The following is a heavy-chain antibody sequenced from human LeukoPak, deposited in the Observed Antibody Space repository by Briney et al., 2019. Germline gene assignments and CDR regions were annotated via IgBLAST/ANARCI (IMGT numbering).Heavy chain of an antibody. CDR3: AKTRPLDSSSWSHGDY. J-gene: IGHJ4*02. CDR1: GFTFSSYA. V-gene: IGHV3-23*01. Sequence: GGSLRLSCAASGFTFSSYAMSWVRQAPGKGLEWVSAISGSGDSTYYGDSVKGRFTTSRDNSKDTLYLQMNSLRAEDTAVYYCAKTRPLDSSSWSHGDYWGQGTLVTVSS. D-gene: IGHD6-13*01. CDR2: ISGSGDST.